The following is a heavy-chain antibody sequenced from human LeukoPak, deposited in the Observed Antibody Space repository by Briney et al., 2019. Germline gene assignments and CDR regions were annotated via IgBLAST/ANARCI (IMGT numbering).Heavy chain of an antibody. CDR3: ARHIAAADHYYYYYMDV. V-gene: IGHV1-8*03. Sequence: ASVKVSCKASGYTFTGYDINWVRQATGQGLEWMGWMNPNSGNTGYAQKFQGRVTITRNTSISTAYMELSSLRSEDTAVYYCARHIAAADHYYYYYMDVWGKGTTVTVSS. J-gene: IGHJ6*03. CDR2: MNPNSGNT. CDR1: GYTFTGYD. D-gene: IGHD6-13*01.